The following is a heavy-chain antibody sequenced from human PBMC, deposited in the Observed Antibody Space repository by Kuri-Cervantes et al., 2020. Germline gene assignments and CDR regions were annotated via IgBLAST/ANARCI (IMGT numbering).Heavy chain of an antibody. V-gene: IGHV4-4*02. Sequence: GSLRLSCAVSGGSISSSNWWSWVRQPPGKGLEWIGEIHHSGSTNYNPSLKSRVTMSVDTSKNQFSLHLTSLTAADTAMYYCARGRNGDTTSPPWGQGTLVTVSS. CDR3: ARGRNGDTTSPP. J-gene: IGHJ5*02. CDR1: GGSISSSNW. CDR2: IHHSGST. D-gene: IGHD1-14*01.